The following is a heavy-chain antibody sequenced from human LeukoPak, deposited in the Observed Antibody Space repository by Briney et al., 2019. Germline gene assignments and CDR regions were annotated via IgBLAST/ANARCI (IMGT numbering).Heavy chain of an antibody. Sequence: GGSLRLSCAASGFTLRGYWMHWVRQVPGKGLVWVSRILSDGPNTNYADSVKGRFTISGDNAKNTLYLQMNSLGAEDTAVYYCARISYHSSGYFDYWGQGTLVTVSS. V-gene: IGHV3-74*01. CDR2: ILSDGPNT. CDR1: GFTLRGYW. J-gene: IGHJ4*02. CDR3: ARISYHSSGYFDY. D-gene: IGHD3-22*01.